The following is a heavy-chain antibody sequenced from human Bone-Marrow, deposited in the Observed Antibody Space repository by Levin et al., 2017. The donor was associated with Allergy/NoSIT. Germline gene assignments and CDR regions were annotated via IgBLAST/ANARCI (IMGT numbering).Heavy chain of an antibody. CDR3: AKQNGSGTDYYYYGMDV. Sequence: PGGSLRLSCAASGFSISSYAMHWVRQAPGKGLEWVAVMGYDGSNYYYADSVKGRFTISRANSKNTLFLQMNSLRAEDTAEYYCAKQNGSGTDYYYYGMDVWGQGTTVTVFS. D-gene: IGHD3-10*01. CDR2: MGYDGSNY. CDR1: GFSISSYA. V-gene: IGHV3-30*18. J-gene: IGHJ6*02.